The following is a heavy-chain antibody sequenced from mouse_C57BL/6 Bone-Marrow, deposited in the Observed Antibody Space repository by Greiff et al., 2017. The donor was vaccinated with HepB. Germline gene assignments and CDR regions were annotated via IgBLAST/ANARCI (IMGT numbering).Heavy chain of an antibody. D-gene: IGHD2-2*01. CDR3: ARRETFWFYAMDY. J-gene: IGHJ4*01. CDR2: IYPRDGST. CDR1: GYTFTSYD. V-gene: IGHV1-85*01. Sequence: QVHVKQSGPELVKPGASVKLSCKASGYTFTSYDINWVKQRPGQGLEWIGWIYPRDGSTKYNEKFKGKATLTVDTSSSTAYMELHSLTSEDSAVYFCARRETFWFYAMDYWGQGTSVTVSS.